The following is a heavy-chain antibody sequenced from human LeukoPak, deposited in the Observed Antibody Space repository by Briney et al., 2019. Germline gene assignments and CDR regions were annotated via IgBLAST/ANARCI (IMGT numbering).Heavy chain of an antibody. D-gene: IGHD3-3*01. CDR3: ARDRWRGFDY. CDR1: GFTFSSYS. J-gene: IGHJ4*02. V-gene: IGHV3-21*01. Sequence: GGSLRLSCAASGFTFSSYSMNWVRQAPGKGLEWVSSISSSSSYIYYADSVKGRFTISRDNAKNSLYLQMYSLRAEDTAVYYCARDRWRGFDYWGQGTLVTVSS. CDR2: ISSSSSYI.